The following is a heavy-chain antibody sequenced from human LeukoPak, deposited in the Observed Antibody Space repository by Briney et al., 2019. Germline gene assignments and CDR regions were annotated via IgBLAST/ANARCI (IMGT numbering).Heavy chain of an antibody. CDR2: ISAYNGTT. CDR3: ARDVLGYCSSTSCYGTRGSSDY. J-gene: IGHJ4*02. Sequence: GASVKVSCKASGYTFTSYGISWVRQAPGQGLEWMGWISAYNGTTNYAQKLQGRVTMTTDTSTSTAYMELRSLRSDDTAVYYGARDVLGYCSSTSCYGTRGSSDYWGQGTLVTVSS. V-gene: IGHV1-18*01. CDR1: GYTFTSYG. D-gene: IGHD2-2*01.